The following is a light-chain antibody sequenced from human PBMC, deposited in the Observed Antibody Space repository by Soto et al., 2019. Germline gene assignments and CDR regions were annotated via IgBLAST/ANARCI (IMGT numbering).Light chain of an antibody. CDR2: DVS. CDR1: SSDVGGYMY. CDR3: CSFAGSGTWV. Sequence: QSALTQPRSVSGSPGQSVTISCTGTSSDVGGYMYVSWYQQHPGKAPKLLIYDVSKRPSGVPDRFSGSKSGNTASLTISGLQAEEEVDYYCCSFAGSGTWVFGGGTKLTVL. J-gene: IGLJ3*02. V-gene: IGLV2-11*01.